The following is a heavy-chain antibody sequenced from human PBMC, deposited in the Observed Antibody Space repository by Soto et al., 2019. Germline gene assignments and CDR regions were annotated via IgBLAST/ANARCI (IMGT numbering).Heavy chain of an antibody. CDR3: ARGGRRSPGMDV. V-gene: IGHV4-31*03. CDR1: GGSISSGCYY. Sequence: QVQLQESGPGLVKPSQTLSLTCTVSGGSISSGCYYWSWIRQHPGKGLEWIGYIYYSGSTYYNPSLKSRVTISVDTSKNQFSLKLSSVTAADTAVYYCARGGRRSPGMDVWGQGTTVTVSS. CDR2: IYYSGST. J-gene: IGHJ6*02.